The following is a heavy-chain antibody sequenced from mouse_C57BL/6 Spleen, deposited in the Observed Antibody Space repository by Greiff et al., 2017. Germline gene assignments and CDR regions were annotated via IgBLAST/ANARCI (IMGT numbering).Heavy chain of an antibody. CDR2: IWSGGST. D-gene: IGHD2-4*01. CDR1: GFSFTSYG. J-gene: IGHJ3*01. V-gene: IGHV2-2*01. CDR3: ARSWESYYDYAP. Sequence: QVQLKESGPGLVKPSQSLSISCTASGFSFTSYGVHWVRQSPGKGLEWLGVIWSGGSTDYNASCLSRLSISKNNSKSQVFFKMNSLHAYDTAIYYCARSWESYYDYAPWGQGTLVTVSA.